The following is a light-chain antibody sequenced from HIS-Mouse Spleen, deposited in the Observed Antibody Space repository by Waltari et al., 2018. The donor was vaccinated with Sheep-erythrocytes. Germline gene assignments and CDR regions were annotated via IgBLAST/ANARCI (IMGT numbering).Light chain of an antibody. CDR1: SSDVGSYNL. V-gene: IGLV2-23*01. J-gene: IGLJ3*02. Sequence: QSALTQPASVSGSPGQSITISCTGTSSDVGSYNLVSWYQQHPGKAPKLMIYEGSKRPSGVLNRCSGSKSGNTASLTISGLQAEDEADYYCCSYAGSSTPWVFGGGTKLTVL. CDR3: CSYAGSSTPWV. CDR2: EGS.